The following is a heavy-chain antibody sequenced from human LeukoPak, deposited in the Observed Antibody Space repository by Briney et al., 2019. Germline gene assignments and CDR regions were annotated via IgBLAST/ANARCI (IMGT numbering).Heavy chain of an antibody. CDR3: ARRDYYGSGSPDF. V-gene: IGHV3-20*04. D-gene: IGHD3-10*01. J-gene: IGHJ4*02. CDR1: GFTFHDYD. Sequence: GGSLRLSCAASGFTFHDYDMSWVRQSPGKGLEWVSGINWNGDRAGYADSVKGRFTISRDNAKKSLYLQMNSLRAEDTALYYCARRDYYGSGSPDFWGQGTLVTVSS. CDR2: INWNGDRA.